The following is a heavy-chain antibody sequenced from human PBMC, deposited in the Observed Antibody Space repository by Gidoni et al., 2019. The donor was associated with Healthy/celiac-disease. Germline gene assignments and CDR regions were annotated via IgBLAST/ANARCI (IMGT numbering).Heavy chain of an antibody. CDR1: GVTFSGYG. CDR3: ARDKARVSSWYYFDY. D-gene: IGHD6-13*01. Sequence: QVQLVESGGGVVQHGRSLRLSCTASGVTFSGYGMQWVRQAPGKGLEWLAFIWYDGSNKYYADSVKGRFTISRDNSKNTLYLQMNSLRAEDTAVYYCARDKARVSSWYYFDYWGQGTLVTVSA. V-gene: IGHV3-33*01. J-gene: IGHJ4*02. CDR2: IWYDGSNK.